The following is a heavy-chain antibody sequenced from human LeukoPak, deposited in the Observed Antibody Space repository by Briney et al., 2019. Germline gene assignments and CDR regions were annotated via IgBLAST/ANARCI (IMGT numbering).Heavy chain of an antibody. V-gene: IGHV4-34*01. Sequence: PSETLSLTCSVNGGSFSGYYWSWIRQSQGKGLEWIGETNHGGSVNYNPSLKSRVTISVDTSKNQFSLKLSSVTAADTAVYYCARKGYWGQGTLVTVSS. CDR1: GGSFSGYY. CDR2: TNHGGSV. CDR3: ARKGY. J-gene: IGHJ4*02.